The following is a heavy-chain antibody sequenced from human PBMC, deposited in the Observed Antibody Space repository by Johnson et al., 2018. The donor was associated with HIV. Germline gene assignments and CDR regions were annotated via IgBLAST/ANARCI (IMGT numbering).Heavy chain of an antibody. D-gene: IGHD3-3*01. CDR1: GFTVSSNY. Sequence: VQLVESGGGLIQPGGSLRLSCAASGFTVSSNYMSWVRQAPGKGLEWVSVIYSGGSTYYADSVKGRFTISRDNSKNTLYLQMNSLRAEDTAVYYCPKDSGYDFWSGYYTDDAFDIWGQGTMVTVSS. CDR2: IYSGGST. J-gene: IGHJ3*02. CDR3: PKDSGYDFWSGYYTDDAFDI. V-gene: IGHV3-53*01.